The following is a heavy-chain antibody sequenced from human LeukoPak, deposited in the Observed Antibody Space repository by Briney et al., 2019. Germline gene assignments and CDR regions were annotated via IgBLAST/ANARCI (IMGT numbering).Heavy chain of an antibody. V-gene: IGHV4-34*01. CDR1: GGSFSSYY. Sequence: SETLSLTCAVYGGSFSSYYWSWIRQPPGKGLVWIGKTNHGGSTNYNPCLKSRVTISVDMSKNQFSLKLTSVTAADTAVYYCARLIHYDSSGYLDCWGQGSLVTVSS. D-gene: IGHD3-22*01. CDR2: TNHGGST. CDR3: ARLIHYDSSGYLDC. J-gene: IGHJ4*02.